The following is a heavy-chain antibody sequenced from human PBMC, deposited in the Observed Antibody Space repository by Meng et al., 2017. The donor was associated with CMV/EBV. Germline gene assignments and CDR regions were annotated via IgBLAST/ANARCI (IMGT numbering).Heavy chain of an antibody. CDR2: IKQDGSEK. V-gene: IGHV3-7*01. CDR1: GFTFSSYW. CDR3: ARPRVGATWDY. J-gene: IGHJ4*02. D-gene: IGHD1-26*01. Sequence: GGSLRLSCAASGFTFSSYWMSWVRQAPGKGLEWVANIKQDGSEKYYVDSVKGRFTISRDKAKTSLYLQMTSLRAEDTAVYCFARPRVGATWDYWGQGTLVTVSS.